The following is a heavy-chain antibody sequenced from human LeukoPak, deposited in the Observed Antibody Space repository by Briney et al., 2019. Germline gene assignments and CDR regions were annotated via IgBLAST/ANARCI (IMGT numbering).Heavy chain of an antibody. CDR1: GDSIRTYY. D-gene: IGHD1-26*01. CDR2: IQAGGST. CDR3: ARDRGSGDYDY. V-gene: IGHV4-4*07. Sequence: PSETLSLTCTVSGDSIRTYYWNWIRQPAEKGLEWIGRIQAGGSTNYNPSLKSRLTMSLDTSKNQFSLKLSSVTAADTAVYYCARDRGSGDYDYWGQGIMVTVSS. J-gene: IGHJ4*02.